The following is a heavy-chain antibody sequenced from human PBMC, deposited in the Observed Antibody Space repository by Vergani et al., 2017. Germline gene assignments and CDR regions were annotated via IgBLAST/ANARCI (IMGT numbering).Heavy chain of an antibody. CDR3: ARRGYGGTTFNWFDP. J-gene: IGHJ5*02. CDR1: GYSFTSYW. D-gene: IGHD4-23*01. Sequence: EVQLVQSGAEVKKPGESLKISCKGSGYSFTSYWIGWVRQMPGKGLEWMGIIYPCYSDTRYSPSVQGQVTILADKSLSTAYLQWSSLKASDTAMYYCARRGYGGTTFNWFDPWGQGTLVTVSS. CDR2: IYPCYSDT. V-gene: IGHV5-51*01.